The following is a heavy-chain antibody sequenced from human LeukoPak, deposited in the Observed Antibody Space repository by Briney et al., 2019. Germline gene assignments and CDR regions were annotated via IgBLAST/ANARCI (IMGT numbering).Heavy chain of an antibody. CDR2: VFYSGTT. Sequence: NTSETLSLTCSVSGGLISISTHYWGWIRQTPGKGLEWIGSVFYSGTTYFNPSLNGRLTISVDTSKNQFSLKLRSVTAADTAVYYCATSVRRGFNFDNWGQGTLVIVSS. CDR1: GGLISISTHY. D-gene: IGHD5-12*01. CDR3: ATSVRRGFNFDN. V-gene: IGHV4-39*01. J-gene: IGHJ4*02.